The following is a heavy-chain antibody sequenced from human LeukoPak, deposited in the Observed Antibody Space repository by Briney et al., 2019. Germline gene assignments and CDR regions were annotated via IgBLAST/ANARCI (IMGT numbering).Heavy chain of an antibody. Sequence: GGSLRLSCAASGFTLSSNWMHWVRQAPGKGLEWVARFNKDRSSADYAGSVRGRFTISRDNAKNTLYLQMNSLRGEDTALYYCAREVATTGRHFDYWGQGTQVTVSS. CDR1: GFTLSSNW. CDR3: AREVATTGRHFDY. J-gene: IGHJ4*02. D-gene: IGHD5-12*01. V-gene: IGHV3-74*01. CDR2: FNKDRSSA.